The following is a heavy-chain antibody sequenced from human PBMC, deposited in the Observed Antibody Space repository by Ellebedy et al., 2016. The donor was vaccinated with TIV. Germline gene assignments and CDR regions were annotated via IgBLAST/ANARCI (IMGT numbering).Heavy chain of an antibody. CDR3: ARVDLGLAFHY. CDR2: IYSAGNT. CDR1: GFSISSNY. Sequence: GESLKISCVVSGFSISSNYMSWVRQAPGKGLEWVSIIYSAGNTYYGDSAKGRFTISRDTSKNTLYLQLNSLRGEDTAAYYCARVDLGLAFHYWGRGALVTVSS. J-gene: IGHJ4*02. V-gene: IGHV3-53*01. D-gene: IGHD1-26*01.